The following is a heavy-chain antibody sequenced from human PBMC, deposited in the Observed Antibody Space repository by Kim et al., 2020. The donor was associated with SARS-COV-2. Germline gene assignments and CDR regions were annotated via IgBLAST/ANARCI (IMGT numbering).Heavy chain of an antibody. D-gene: IGHD2-2*02. J-gene: IGHJ4*02. Sequence: GSLRLSCAASGFTFSTYGMHWVRQAPGKGLEWVATLWYDGSNKYYPDSVKGRFTVSRDNSKNTLYLQVNSLRAEDTAVYYCARGYCGTATCYTGGTYFDYWGRGTLVTVSS. CDR3: ARGYCGTATCYTGGTYFDY. V-gene: IGHV3-33*01. CDR2: LWYDGSNK. CDR1: GFTFSTYG.